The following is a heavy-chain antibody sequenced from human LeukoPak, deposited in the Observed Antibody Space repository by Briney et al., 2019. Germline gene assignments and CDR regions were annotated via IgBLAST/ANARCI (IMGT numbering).Heavy chain of an antibody. Sequence: SETLSLTCTVSGGPISSYYWSWIRQPPGKGLEWIGYIYYSGSTNYNPSLKSRVTISVDTSKNQFSLKLSSVTAADTAVYYCARKRGGNRDYWYFDLWGRGTLVTVSS. V-gene: IGHV4-59*01. J-gene: IGHJ2*01. CDR2: IYYSGST. D-gene: IGHD4-23*01. CDR3: ARKRGGNRDYWYFDL. CDR1: GGPISSYY.